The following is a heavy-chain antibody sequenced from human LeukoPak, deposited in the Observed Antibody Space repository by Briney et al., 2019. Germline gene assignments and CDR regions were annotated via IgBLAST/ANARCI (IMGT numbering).Heavy chain of an antibody. V-gene: IGHV3-30-3*01. CDR1: GFTFGSYA. Sequence: PGGSLRLSCAASGFTFGSYAMHWVRQAPGKGLEWVAVISYDGSNKYYADSVKGRFTISRDNSKNTLYLQMNSLRAEDTAVYYCARDDGSGSYLIDYWGQGTLVTVSS. CDR2: ISYDGSNK. D-gene: IGHD3-10*01. CDR3: ARDDGSGSYLIDY. J-gene: IGHJ4*02.